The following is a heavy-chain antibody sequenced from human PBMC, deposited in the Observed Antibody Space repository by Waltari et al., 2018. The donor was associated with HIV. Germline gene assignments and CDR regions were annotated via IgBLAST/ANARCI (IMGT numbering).Heavy chain of an antibody. CDR2: INHSGRT. CDR1: GGSSRNHY. J-gene: IGHJ4*02. CDR3: ARGQYGPGSREDY. Sequence: QVQLQQWGTGLLKPSETLSLTCAVHGGSSRNHYWSWIRQPPGKGLEWIAEINHSGRTNYNPSLKSRLTISVDTSKTQFSVKLTSVTAADTAVYFCARGQYGPGSREDYCGQGTLVTVAS. D-gene: IGHD3-10*01. V-gene: IGHV4-34*02.